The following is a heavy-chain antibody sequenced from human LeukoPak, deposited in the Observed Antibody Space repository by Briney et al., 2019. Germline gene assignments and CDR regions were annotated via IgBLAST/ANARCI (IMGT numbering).Heavy chain of an antibody. Sequence: SQTLSLTCAISGDSVSSNSAAWNWIRQSPSRGLEWLGRTYYRSKWYNAYAVSVKSRMTINPDTSKNQFSLQLNSVTPEDTAVYYCVRVSGSYDPFDIWGQGTMVTVSS. CDR3: VRVSGSYDPFDI. CDR2: TYYRSKWYN. V-gene: IGHV6-1*01. CDR1: GDSVSSNSAA. J-gene: IGHJ3*02. D-gene: IGHD1-26*01.